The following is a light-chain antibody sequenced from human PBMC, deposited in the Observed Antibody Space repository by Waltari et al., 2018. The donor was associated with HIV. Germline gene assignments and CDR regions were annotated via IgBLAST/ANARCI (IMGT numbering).Light chain of an antibody. CDR1: QSVDSSY. Sequence: EIALAPSPGTLSLSPGDRSTLSCRTSQSVDSSYIAWYQQKAGHAPRLLIYATSTRATDIPDRFRGRGSGTDFTLTISRLEREDFAVYYCLQYGRSPPITFGQGTRLEIK. V-gene: IGKV3-20*01. J-gene: IGKJ5*01. CDR3: LQYGRSPPIT. CDR2: ATS.